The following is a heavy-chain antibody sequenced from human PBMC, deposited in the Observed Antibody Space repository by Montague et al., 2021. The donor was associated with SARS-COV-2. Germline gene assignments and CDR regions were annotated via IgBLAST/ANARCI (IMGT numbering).Heavy chain of an antibody. CDR3: ARGRSGFFNPLDY. J-gene: IGHJ4*02. V-gene: IGHV4-39*02. D-gene: IGHD3-3*01. CDR2: FYYTGST. Sequence: SETLSLTCAGSDDSITGSTYYWAWIRQPPGKGLEWIGSFYYTGSTYYNPSLKSRVTMSVDTSKKHFSLNLNSVTAADTAVYYCARGRSGFFNPLDYWGQGTLVTVSS. CDR1: DDSITGSTYY.